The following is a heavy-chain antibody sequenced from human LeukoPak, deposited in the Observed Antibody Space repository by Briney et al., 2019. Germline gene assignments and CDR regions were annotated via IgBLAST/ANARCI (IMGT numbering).Heavy chain of an antibody. V-gene: IGHV3-30*18. CDR1: GFTFSSYG. CDR3: AKQGEVPAAMQGHWFDP. D-gene: IGHD2-2*01. CDR2: ISYDGSNK. J-gene: IGHJ5*02. Sequence: GRSLRLSCAASGFTFSSYGMHWVRQAPGKGLEWVAVISYDGSNKYYADSVKGRFTISRDNSKNTLYLQMNSLRAEDTAVYYCAKQGEVPAAMQGHWFDPWGQGTLVTVSS.